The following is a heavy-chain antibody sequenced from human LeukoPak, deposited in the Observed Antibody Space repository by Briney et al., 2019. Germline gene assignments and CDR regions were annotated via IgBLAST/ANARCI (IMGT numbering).Heavy chain of an antibody. CDR1: GFTFSIYE. D-gene: IGHD3-10*01. Sequence: GGSLRLSCAASGFTFSIYEMNWVRQAPGKGLEWVSYISSSGSTIYYADSVKGRFTISRDNAKNSLYLQMNSLRAEDTAVYYCARASYGSGSYDLYYFDYWGQGTLVTVSS. CDR2: ISSSGSTI. V-gene: IGHV3-48*03. J-gene: IGHJ4*02. CDR3: ARASYGSGSYDLYYFDY.